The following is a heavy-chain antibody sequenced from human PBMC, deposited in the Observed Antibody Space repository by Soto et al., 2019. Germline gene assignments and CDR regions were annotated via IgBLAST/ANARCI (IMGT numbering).Heavy chain of an antibody. J-gene: IGHJ6*02. Sequence: KPSETLSLTCTVSGGSISSYYWSWIRQPPGKGLEWIGYIYYSGSTNYNPSLKSRVTISVDTSKNQFSLKLSSVTAADTAVYYCARSGSYPRSGMDVWGQGTTVTVSS. V-gene: IGHV4-59*01. D-gene: IGHD3-10*01. CDR2: IYYSGST. CDR1: GGSISSYY. CDR3: ARSGSYPRSGMDV.